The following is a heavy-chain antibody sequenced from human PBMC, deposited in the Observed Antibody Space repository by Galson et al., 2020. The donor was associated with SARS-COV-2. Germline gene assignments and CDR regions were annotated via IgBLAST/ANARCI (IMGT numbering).Heavy chain of an antibody. Sequence: KNGESLKISCEGSGYSFTRYWIGWVRQMPGKGLEWMGTIYPGDSDTSYSPSFQGQVTISADKSNRTLYLQWSSLKASDPAMYYCAKQRHLAICAVAAGLGYYYGMDVWGQGTTVTVSS. CDR3: AKQRHLAICAVAAGLGYYYGMDV. D-gene: IGHD2-21*01. CDR1: GYSFTRYW. CDR2: IYPGDSDT. J-gene: IGHJ6*02. V-gene: IGHV5-51*01.